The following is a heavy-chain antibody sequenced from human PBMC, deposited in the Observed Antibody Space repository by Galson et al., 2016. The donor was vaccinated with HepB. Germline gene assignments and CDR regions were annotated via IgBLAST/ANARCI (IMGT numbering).Heavy chain of an antibody. Sequence: SLRLSCAASGFTVSSKYMSWVRQAPGKGLEWVSVIYSGDNTSYADSVKGRFTISRDNSKNTLYLQMNSLRAEDTAVYYCAREGYYYDSSGYYSAFDIWGQGTMVTVS. D-gene: IGHD3-22*01. CDR1: GFTVSSKY. CDR3: AREGYYYDSSGYYSAFDI. CDR2: IYSGDNT. J-gene: IGHJ3*02. V-gene: IGHV3-53*01.